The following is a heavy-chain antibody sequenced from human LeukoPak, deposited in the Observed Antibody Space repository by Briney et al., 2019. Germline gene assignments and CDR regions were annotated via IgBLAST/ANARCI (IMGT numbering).Heavy chain of an antibody. Sequence: PGGSLRLSCAASGFTFSSYAMHWVRQAPGKGLEWVAVISYDGSNKYYADSVKGRFTISRDNSKNTLYLQMNSLRAEDTAVYYCARGATRYYYGMDVWGQGTTVTVSS. CDR1: GFTFSSYA. CDR2: ISYDGSNK. V-gene: IGHV3-30-3*01. CDR3: ARGATRYYYGMDV. D-gene: IGHD1-26*01. J-gene: IGHJ6*02.